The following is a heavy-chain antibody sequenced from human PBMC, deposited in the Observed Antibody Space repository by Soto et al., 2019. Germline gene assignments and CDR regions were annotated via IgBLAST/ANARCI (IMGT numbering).Heavy chain of an antibody. CDR1: GFTFSSYA. CDR2: ISYDGSNK. Sequence: GGSLRLSCAASGFTFSSYAMHWVRQAPGKGLEWVAVISYDGSNKYYADSVKGRFTISRDNSKNTLYLQMNSLRAEDTAVYYCARGRADSSPPLGYYYYGMDVWGQGTTVTVSS. J-gene: IGHJ6*02. D-gene: IGHD6-13*01. CDR3: ARGRADSSPPLGYYYYGMDV. V-gene: IGHV3-30-3*01.